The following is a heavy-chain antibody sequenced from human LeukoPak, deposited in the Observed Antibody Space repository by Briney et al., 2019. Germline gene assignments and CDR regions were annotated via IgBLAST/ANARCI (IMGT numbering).Heavy chain of an antibody. J-gene: IGHJ4*02. CDR3: ARNYYGSGAFYVHN. D-gene: IGHD3-10*01. V-gene: IGHV4-30-2*01. CDR1: GGSLSNGGYS. Sequence: SETLSLTCAVSGGSLSNGGYSWSWIRQPPGKGLEWIGLIYHSGTTHYNPSLKSRLTFSLDKSKNQFSLKLTSMTAADTALYYCARNYYGSGAFYVHNWGQGILVTDSA. CDR2: IYHSGTT.